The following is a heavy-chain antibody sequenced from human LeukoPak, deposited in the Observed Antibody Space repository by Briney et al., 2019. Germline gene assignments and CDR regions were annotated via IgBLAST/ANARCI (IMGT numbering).Heavy chain of an antibody. Sequence: QPGGPLRPPCPAPGFTFSSNSINGVRQLQGKGLEWLPYFSSSSSTIYYADSVKGRFTISRDNAKNSLYLQMNSLRAEDTAVYYCARDYCTNGVCYHYYYYMDVWGKGTTVTVSS. CDR3: ARDYCTNGVCYHYYYYMDV. D-gene: IGHD2-8*01. J-gene: IGHJ6*03. V-gene: IGHV3-48*01. CDR1: GFTFSSNS. CDR2: FSSSSSTI.